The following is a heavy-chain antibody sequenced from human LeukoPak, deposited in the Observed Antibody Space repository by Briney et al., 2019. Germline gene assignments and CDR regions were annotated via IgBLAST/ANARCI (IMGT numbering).Heavy chain of an antibody. CDR3: AREGGFYRPVHY. V-gene: IGHV4-4*02. CDR1: VVSATSTNC. Sequence: SETLSLTRDVSVVSATSTNCGTWVRQPPGKGLEGIGAVHLDRRTNYNPYIKSRLIMTVDLPENHLSLKLTSVTAADTAVYYCAREGGFYRPVHYSGQGTLVTVSS. CDR2: VHLDRRT. J-gene: IGHJ4*02. D-gene: IGHD6-25*01.